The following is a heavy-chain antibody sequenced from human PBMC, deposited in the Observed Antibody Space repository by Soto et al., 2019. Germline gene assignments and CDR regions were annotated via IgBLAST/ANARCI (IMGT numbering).Heavy chain of an antibody. D-gene: IGHD4-17*01. Sequence: QVQLVESGGGVVQPGRSLRLSCVASGLTFSSSGMHWVRQARGKGLEWVAVVWYDGSKKCYADSVKDRFTISRDNSKNTVYLQMNSLRAEDTAVYYCARGKSTVGNFDYWGQGTLVTVSS. CDR2: VWYDGSKK. V-gene: IGHV3-33*01. CDR3: ARGKSTVGNFDY. J-gene: IGHJ4*02. CDR1: GLTFSSSG.